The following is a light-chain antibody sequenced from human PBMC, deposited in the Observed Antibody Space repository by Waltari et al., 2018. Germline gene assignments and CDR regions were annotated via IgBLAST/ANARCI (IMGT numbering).Light chain of an antibody. CDR2: KAS. CDR1: QGIGDS. J-gene: IGKJ1*01. CDR3: QQSNTYPWG. V-gene: IGKV1-5*03. Sequence: DIQMTQSPSTLSASVGAGVTITCRASQGIGDSVAWYPQNPGRAPKLLIYKASSSDSGVPSRFSGSGSGTEFTLTITSLQPDDFATYYCQQSNTYPWGFGQGTKVDIK.